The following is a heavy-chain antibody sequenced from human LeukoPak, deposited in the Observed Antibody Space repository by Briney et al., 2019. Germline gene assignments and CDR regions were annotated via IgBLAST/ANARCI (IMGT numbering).Heavy chain of an antibody. CDR3: ASPGVGSGWAFGY. D-gene: IGHD6-19*01. V-gene: IGHV3-21*01. J-gene: IGHJ4*02. CDR2: ISSSSSYI. Sequence: PGGSLRLSCEASGFTFSSYSMNWVRQAPGKGLEWVSSISSSSSYIYYADSVKGRFTISRDNAKNSLYLQMNSLRAEDTAVYYCASPGVGSGWAFGYWGQGTLVTVSS. CDR1: GFTFSSYS.